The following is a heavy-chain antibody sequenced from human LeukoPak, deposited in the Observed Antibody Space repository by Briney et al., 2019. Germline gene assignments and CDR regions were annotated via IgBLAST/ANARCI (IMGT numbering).Heavy chain of an antibody. J-gene: IGHJ4*02. CDR1: GYSISSGYY. Sequence: SETLSLTCTVSGYSISSGYYWGWIRQPPGKGLEWIGSIYHSGSTYYNPSLKSRVTISVDTSKNQFSLKLSSVTAADTAVYYCEGSGYYYDSSGYSPFDYWGQGTLVTVSS. CDR3: EGSGYYYDSSGYSPFDY. V-gene: IGHV4-38-2*02. CDR2: IYHSGST. D-gene: IGHD3-22*01.